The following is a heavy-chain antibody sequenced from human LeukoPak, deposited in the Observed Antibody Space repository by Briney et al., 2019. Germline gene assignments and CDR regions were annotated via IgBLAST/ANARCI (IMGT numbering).Heavy chain of an antibody. CDR2: ISGSGTST. V-gene: IGHV3-23*01. CDR3: AKAIAPYDSSAKSYYHAFDV. D-gene: IGHD3-22*01. CDR1: GFTFSSYA. J-gene: IGHJ6*02. Sequence: GGSLRLSCAASGFTFSSYAMSWVRQAPGKGLEWLSGISGSGTSTYYADSVKGRFTISRDNSKNTLYLQMNSLRAEDTAVYYCAKAIAPYDSSAKSYYHAFDVWGQGTTVTVSS.